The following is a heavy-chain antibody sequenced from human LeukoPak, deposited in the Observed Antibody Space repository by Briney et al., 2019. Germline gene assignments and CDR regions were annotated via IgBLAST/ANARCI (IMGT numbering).Heavy chain of an antibody. V-gene: IGHV3-64D*06. CDR3: LKGYYDILTAYWGGGDY. D-gene: IGHD3-9*01. Sequence: GGSLTLSCSASGFTFIRYVMHWVRQARAKGLEYVSAIRSNGGSTYYADAVKGRFTNSRDKSKNTLYLQMSRPRADNSAVYYCLKGYYDILTAYWGGGDYWGQGTVVTVSS. CDR1: GFTFIRYV. J-gene: IGHJ4*02. CDR2: IRSNGGST.